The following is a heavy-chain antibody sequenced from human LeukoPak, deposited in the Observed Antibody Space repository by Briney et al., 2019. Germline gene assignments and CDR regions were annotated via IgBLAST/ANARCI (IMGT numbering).Heavy chain of an antibody. Sequence: PGGSLRLSCAGSGFTFGSYAINWVRQAPGQGLEWVSAIRTSSSATYYADSVKGRFATSRDDSRSTVFLQMNSLRAEDTAVYYCARGRVGALLHALDIWGQGTMVTVSS. CDR1: GFTFGSYA. J-gene: IGHJ3*02. CDR3: ARGRVGALLHALDI. V-gene: IGHV3-23*01. CDR2: IRTSSSAT. D-gene: IGHD1-26*01.